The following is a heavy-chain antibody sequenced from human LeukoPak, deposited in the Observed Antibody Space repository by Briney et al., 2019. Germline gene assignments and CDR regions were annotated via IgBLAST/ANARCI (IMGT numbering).Heavy chain of an antibody. Sequence: SETLSLTCTVSGGSISSYYWSWIRQPPGKGLEWIGSIYHSGSTYYNPSLKSRVTLSVDTSKNQFSLNLSSVTAADTAVYYCARGGYSYGYVDYWGQGTLVTVSS. CDR2: IYHSGST. V-gene: IGHV4-38-2*02. CDR1: GGSISSYY. CDR3: ARGGYSYGYVDY. D-gene: IGHD5-18*01. J-gene: IGHJ4*02.